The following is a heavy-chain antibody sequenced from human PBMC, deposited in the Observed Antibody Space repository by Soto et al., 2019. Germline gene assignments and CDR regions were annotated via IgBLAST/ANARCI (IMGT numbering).Heavy chain of an antibody. J-gene: IGHJ5*02. D-gene: IGHD2-2*01. Sequence: PSETLSLTCTVSGGSISNFYWSWIRQPPGKGLEWIGYIYYSGSTNYNPSLKSRVTISVDTSKNQFSLKLSSVTAADTAVYYCAGGGYCGGTSCTVNSFDPWGQGTLVTVSS. CDR3: AGGGYCGGTSCTVNSFDP. CDR2: IYYSGST. CDR1: GGSISNFY. V-gene: IGHV4-59*01.